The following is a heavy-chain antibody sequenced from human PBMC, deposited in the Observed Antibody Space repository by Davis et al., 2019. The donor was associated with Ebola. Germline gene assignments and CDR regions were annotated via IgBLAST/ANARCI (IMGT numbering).Heavy chain of an antibody. CDR2: ISAYNGNT. J-gene: IGHJ4*02. CDR1: GYTFTSYD. Sequence: ASVKVSCKASGYTFTSYDINWVRQAPGQGLEWMGWISAYNGNTNYAQKLQGRVTMTTDTSTSTAYMELSSLRFEDTAVYYCAASAGTVGKFDFWGQGTLVTVSS. CDR3: AASAGTVGKFDF. V-gene: IGHV1-18*01. D-gene: IGHD1-14*01.